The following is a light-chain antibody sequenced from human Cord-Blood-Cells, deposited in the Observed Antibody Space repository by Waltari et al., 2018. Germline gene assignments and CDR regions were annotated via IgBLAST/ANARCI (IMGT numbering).Light chain of an antibody. Sequence: DIVMTQSPPSLPVTPGEPASISCRSSQSLLHSNGYNYLDWYLQKPGQSPQLLIYLGSNRASGVPDRFSGSGSGTDFTLKISRVEAEEVGVYYCMQALQTPLTFGGGTKVEIK. V-gene: IGKV2-28*01. CDR3: MQALQTPLT. CDR2: LGS. CDR1: QSLLHSNGYNY. J-gene: IGKJ4*01.